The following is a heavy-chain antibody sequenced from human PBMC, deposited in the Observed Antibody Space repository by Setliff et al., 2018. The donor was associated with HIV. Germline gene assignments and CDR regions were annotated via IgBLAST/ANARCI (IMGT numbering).Heavy chain of an antibody. D-gene: IGHD4-17*01. CDR1: GLSFVEYG. Sequence: PGGSLRLSCRASGLSFVEYGMNWVRQRPGKGLEWVSGINWDGRKVSYVDSVKGRFTISRDNAKNSLYLQMRSLRLEDTALYYCARGRGGDYYFMDVWGKGTTVTVSS. J-gene: IGHJ6*03. CDR2: INWDGRKV. CDR3: ARGRGGDYYFMDV. V-gene: IGHV3-20*04.